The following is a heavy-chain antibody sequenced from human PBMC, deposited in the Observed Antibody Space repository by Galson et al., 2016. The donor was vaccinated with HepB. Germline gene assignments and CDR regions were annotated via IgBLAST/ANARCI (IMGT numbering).Heavy chain of an antibody. CDR1: GFSVSSNY. CDR3: VRDTWKWGYNYASDASDI. V-gene: IGHV3-53*01. Sequence: SLRLSCAASGFSVSSNYMSWVRQTPGKGLEWVSVIHIGGSTYYGDSVMGRITISRDNSKNTVYLQMNSLRAEDTAVYFCVRDTWKWGYNYASDASDIWGRGTMVTVSS. J-gene: IGHJ3*02. CDR2: IHIGGST. D-gene: IGHD5-18*01.